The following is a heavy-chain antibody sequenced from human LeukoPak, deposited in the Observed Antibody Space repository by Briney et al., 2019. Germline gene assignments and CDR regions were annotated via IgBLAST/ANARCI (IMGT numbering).Heavy chain of an antibody. Sequence: SETLSLTCAVYGGSFSGYYWSWIRQPAGKGLEWIGRIYTSGSTNYNPSLKSRVTISVDTSKNQFSLKLSSVTAADTAVYYCARVGYYGSGRGMDVWGKGTTVTISS. V-gene: IGHV4-59*10. D-gene: IGHD3-10*01. CDR3: ARVGYYGSGRGMDV. CDR1: GGSFSGYY. J-gene: IGHJ6*04. CDR2: IYTSGST.